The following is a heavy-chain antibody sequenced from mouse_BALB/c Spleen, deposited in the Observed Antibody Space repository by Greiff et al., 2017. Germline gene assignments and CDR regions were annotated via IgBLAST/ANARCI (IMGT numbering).Heavy chain of an antibody. CDR3: VRPAYDYDGPFDV. CDR1: GFTFNTYA. V-gene: IGHV10-1*02. CDR2: IRSKSNNYAT. D-gene: IGHD2-4*01. Sequence: EVQLVESGGGLVQPKGSLKLSCAASGFTFNTYAMNWVRQAPGKGLEWVARIRSKSNNYATYYADSVKDRSTISRDDSQSMLYLQMNNLKTEDTAMYYCVRPAYDYDGPFDVWGQGTTLTVSS. J-gene: IGHJ2*01.